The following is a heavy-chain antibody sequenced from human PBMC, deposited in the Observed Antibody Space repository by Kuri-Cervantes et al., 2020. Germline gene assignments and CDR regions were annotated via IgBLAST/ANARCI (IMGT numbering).Heavy chain of an antibody. CDR3: ARHGGQRWPFDY. J-gene: IGHJ4*02. CDR2: IYHSAGT. Sequence: ESLKISCAASGFTFNIYGMNWVRQARGKGLEWIGSIYHSAGTYYNPSLKSRVIISVDTSKNQFSLKLTFVTAADTAIYYCARHGGQRWPFDYWGQGSLVTVSS. V-gene: IGHV4-38-2*01. D-gene: IGHD3-16*01. CDR1: GFTFNIYG.